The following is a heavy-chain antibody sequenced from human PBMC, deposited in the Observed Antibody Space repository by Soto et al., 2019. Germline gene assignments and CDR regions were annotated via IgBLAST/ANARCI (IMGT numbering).Heavy chain of an antibody. D-gene: IGHD3-10*01. CDR3: ARDRLGSGGYFTSAGDY. V-gene: IGHV1-2*02. J-gene: IGHJ4*02. Sequence: QVQVVQSGAEVKKPGASVKVSCKASGYTFTGYYMNWVRQAPGQGLEWMGWINPNSGDTHYAPKFQGRVTMTRDTSISTAYMMLNRLRSDDTAVYYCARDRLGSGGYFTSAGDYWGQGTLVTVSS. CDR1: GYTFTGYY. CDR2: INPNSGDT.